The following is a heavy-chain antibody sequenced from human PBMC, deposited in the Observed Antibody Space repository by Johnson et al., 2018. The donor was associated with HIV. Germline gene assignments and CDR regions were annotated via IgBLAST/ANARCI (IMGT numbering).Heavy chain of an antibody. CDR2: LYSAGSA. CDR1: GFTFSSYG. J-gene: IGHJ3*01. Sequence: QVQLVESGGGVVQPGGSLRLSCAASGFTFSSYGMHWVRQTPGKGLEWVSILYSAGSAYYADSVKGRFTISRDNSKNTLYLQMNSLRPEDTAVYYCARSGPNWAFDFWGQGTMVTVSS. V-gene: IGHV3-NL1*01. D-gene: IGHD1-1*01. CDR3: ARSGPNWAFDF.